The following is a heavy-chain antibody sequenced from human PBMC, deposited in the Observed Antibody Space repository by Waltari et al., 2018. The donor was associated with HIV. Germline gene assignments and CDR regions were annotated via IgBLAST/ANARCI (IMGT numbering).Heavy chain of an antibody. V-gene: IGHV4-61*08. CDR2: VYYTGNT. J-gene: IGHJ5*02. D-gene: IGHD2-21*01. Sequence: QVHLQESGPGLLEPSETLSLTCSVFGASVLNSGYFWSWIRQSSGQAPEWIGYVYYTGNTDYNPSLKSRFNISLDTNQFSLTLKSVTSADTAVYYCARGNAWFDTWGQGAPV. CDR3: ARGNAWFDT. CDR1: GASVLNSGYF.